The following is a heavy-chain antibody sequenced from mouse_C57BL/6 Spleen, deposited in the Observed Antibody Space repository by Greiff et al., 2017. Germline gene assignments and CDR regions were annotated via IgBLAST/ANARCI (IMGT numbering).Heavy chain of an antibody. V-gene: IGHV7-1*01. Sequence: EVQVVESGGGLVQSGRSLRHSCATSGFTFSDFYMEWVRQAPGKGLEWIAASRNKANDYTTEYSASVKGRFIVSRDTSQSILYLQMNALRAEDTAIYYCARALYYYGSSPYWYFDVWGTGTTVTVSS. CDR1: GFTFSDFY. J-gene: IGHJ1*03. CDR2: SRNKANDYTT. D-gene: IGHD1-1*01. CDR3: ARALYYYGSSPYWYFDV.